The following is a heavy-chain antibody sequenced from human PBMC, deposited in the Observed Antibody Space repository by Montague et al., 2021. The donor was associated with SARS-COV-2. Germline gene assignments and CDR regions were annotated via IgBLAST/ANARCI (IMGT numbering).Heavy chain of an antibody. Sequence: SETLSPTCAVYGGSFSGYYWSWIRQPPGEGLEWIGEINHSGSTNYNPSXXSRVTISVDTSKNQFSLKLSSVTAADTAVYYCARGPGITMIVVVITDIWFDPWGQGTLVTVSS. V-gene: IGHV4-34*01. CDR2: INHSGST. J-gene: IGHJ5*02. CDR1: GGSFSGYY. D-gene: IGHD3-22*01. CDR3: ARGPGITMIVVVITDIWFDP.